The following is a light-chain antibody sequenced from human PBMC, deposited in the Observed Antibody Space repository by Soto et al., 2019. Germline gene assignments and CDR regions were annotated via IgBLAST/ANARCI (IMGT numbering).Light chain of an antibody. CDR3: KYYGSSTGFA. Sequence: EIVLTQSPGTLSLSAGERATLSCRASQSVASSALVWYQHKPGQAPRLLIFGASNRATGIPDRFSGSGSGTDFTLTSTRLEPEDFSVYYCKYYGSSTGFAFGPGTRVDI. CDR2: GAS. CDR1: QSVASSA. V-gene: IGKV3-20*01. J-gene: IGKJ3*01.